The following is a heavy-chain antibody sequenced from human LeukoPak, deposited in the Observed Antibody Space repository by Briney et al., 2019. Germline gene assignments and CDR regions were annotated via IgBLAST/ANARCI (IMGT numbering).Heavy chain of an antibody. D-gene: IGHD3-10*01. CDR1: GGSFSGYY. CDR3: ARAPAMVRGVRLGWFDP. CDR2: INHSGST. V-gene: IGHV4-34*09. Sequence: PSETLSLTCAVYGGSFSGYYWSWIRQPPGKGLEWIGEINHSGSTNYNPSLKSRVTISVDTSKNQFSLKLSSVTAADTAVYYCARAPAMVRGVRLGWFDPWGQGTLVTVSS. J-gene: IGHJ5*02.